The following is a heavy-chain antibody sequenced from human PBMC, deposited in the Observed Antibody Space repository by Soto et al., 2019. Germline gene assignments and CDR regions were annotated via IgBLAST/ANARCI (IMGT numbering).Heavy chain of an antibody. Sequence: QVQLVQSGAEVKKPGSSVKVSCKASGGTFSSYTISWVRQAPGQGLEWMGRIIPILGIANYAQKFQGRVTITADKSTSTAYMELSSLRSEDTAVYYCARARSDILTGSIFDYWGQGTLVTVSS. V-gene: IGHV1-69*02. D-gene: IGHD3-9*01. J-gene: IGHJ4*02. CDR3: ARARSDILTGSIFDY. CDR1: GGTFSSYT. CDR2: IIPILGIA.